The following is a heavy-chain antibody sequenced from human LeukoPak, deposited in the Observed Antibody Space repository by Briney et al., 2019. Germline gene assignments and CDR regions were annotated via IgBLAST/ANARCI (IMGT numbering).Heavy chain of an antibody. V-gene: IGHV3-30*04. CDR2: ISYDGSNK. Sequence: PGGSLRLSCAASGFTFGSYAMHWVRQAPGKGLEWVAVISYDGSNKYYADSVKGRFTISRDNSKNTLYLQMNSLRAEDTAVYYCARDVAYYDILTGYHHHFDYWGQGTLVTVSS. J-gene: IGHJ4*02. D-gene: IGHD3-9*01. CDR3: ARDVAYYDILTGYHHHFDY. CDR1: GFTFGSYA.